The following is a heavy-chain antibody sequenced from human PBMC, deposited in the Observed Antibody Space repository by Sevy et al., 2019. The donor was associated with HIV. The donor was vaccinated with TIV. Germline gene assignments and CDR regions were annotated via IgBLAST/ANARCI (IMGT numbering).Heavy chain of an antibody. J-gene: IGHJ6*02. V-gene: IGHV3-13*05. CDR3: ARSGGYSDNGMDV. CDR1: GFTFSSYD. D-gene: IGHD5-12*01. Sequence: GGSLRLSCAASGFTFSSYDMHWVRQVTGKGLEWVSVIGSSGDPYYPGSVKGRFTISRENAKNSVYLQMNSLRAGDTAVYYCARSGGYSDNGMDVWGLGTTVTVSS. CDR2: IGSSGDP.